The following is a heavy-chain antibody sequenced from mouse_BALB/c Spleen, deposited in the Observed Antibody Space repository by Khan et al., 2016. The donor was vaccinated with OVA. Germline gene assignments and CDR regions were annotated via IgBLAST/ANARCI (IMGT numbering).Heavy chain of an antibody. CDR3: GRDGAYHRSDGWFAY. CDR1: GYTSTSYT. V-gene: IGHV1-4*01. D-gene: IGHD2-14*01. CDR2: INPSNGYT. J-gene: IGHJ3*01. Sequence: VQLQQSGAELARPGASVKMSCKASGYTSTSYTIHWIKKRPGQGLEWIGYINPSNGYTNYNQKFKDKATLTTDKSSTTAYLQLSSLTSNDSAVYDCGRDGAYHRSDGWFAYWGQGTLVTVSA.